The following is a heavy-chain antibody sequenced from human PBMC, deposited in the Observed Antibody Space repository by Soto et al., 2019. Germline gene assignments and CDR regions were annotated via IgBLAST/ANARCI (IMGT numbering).Heavy chain of an antibody. V-gene: IGHV4-59*08. CDR1: GGSISSYY. CDR2: IYYSGST. J-gene: IGHJ4*02. CDR3: GRHHAAAGTNWPNYYFDY. Sequence: SETLSLTCTVSGGSISSYYWSWIRQPPGKGLEWIGYIYYSGSTNYNPSLKSRVTISVDTSKNQFSLKLSSVTAADTAVYYCGRHHAAAGTNWPNYYFDYWGQGTLVTVSS. D-gene: IGHD6-13*01.